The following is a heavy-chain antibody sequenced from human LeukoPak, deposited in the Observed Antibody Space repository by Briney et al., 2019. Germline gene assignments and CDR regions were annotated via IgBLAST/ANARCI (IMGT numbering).Heavy chain of an antibody. Sequence: PSETLSLTCAVSGYSISSGFHWGWIRQPPGKGLEWIGNMWPSGSTYYNPSFKSRVTISLDTSKNQFSLNLSAVTAADTAVYYCARFVSGWSFDNWGQGTLVTVSS. CDR1: GYSISSGFH. V-gene: IGHV4-38-2*01. CDR3: ARFVSGWSFDN. CDR2: MWPSGST. J-gene: IGHJ4*02. D-gene: IGHD6-19*01.